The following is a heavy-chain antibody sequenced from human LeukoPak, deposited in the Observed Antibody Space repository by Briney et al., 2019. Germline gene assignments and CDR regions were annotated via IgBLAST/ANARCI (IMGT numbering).Heavy chain of an antibody. J-gene: IGHJ4*02. D-gene: IGHD2-15*01. V-gene: IGHV1-2*02. Sequence: ASVKVSCKGSGYTFTGHYIHWVRQAPGQGLEWMGWISPNSGDTNYAQKFQGRVTMTSDTSVSTAYMELSRLRSDDTAMYYCARSRGWFDYWGQGTLVTVSS. CDR2: ISPNSGDT. CDR3: ARSRGWFDY. CDR1: GYTFTGHY.